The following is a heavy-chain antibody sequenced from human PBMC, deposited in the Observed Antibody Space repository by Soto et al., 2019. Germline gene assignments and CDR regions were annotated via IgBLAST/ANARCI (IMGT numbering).Heavy chain of an antibody. V-gene: IGHV4-31*03. J-gene: IGHJ6*02. CDR3: ARTYYDVPSYYYSCMDV. CDR2: IYYSGST. Sequence: SETLSLTCTVSGGSISSGGYYWSWIRQHPGKGLEWIGYIYYSGSTYYNPSLKSRVTISVDTSKNQFSLKLSSVTAADTAVYYCARTYYDVPSYYYSCMDVWDQGTTVTVSS. D-gene: IGHD3-3*01. CDR1: GGSISSGGYY.